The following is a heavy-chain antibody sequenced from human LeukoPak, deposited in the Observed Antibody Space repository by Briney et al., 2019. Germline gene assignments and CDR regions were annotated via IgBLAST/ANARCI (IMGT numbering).Heavy chain of an antibody. J-gene: IGHJ4*02. CDR2: IIPILGIA. Sequence: SVKVSCKASGGTFSSYTISWVRQAPGQGLEWMGRIIPILGIANYAQKSRGRVTITADKSTSTAYMELSSLRSEDTAVYYCARADSSSWYGYFDYWGQGTLVTVSS. V-gene: IGHV1-69*02. CDR1: GGTFSSYT. CDR3: ARADSSSWYGYFDY. D-gene: IGHD6-13*01.